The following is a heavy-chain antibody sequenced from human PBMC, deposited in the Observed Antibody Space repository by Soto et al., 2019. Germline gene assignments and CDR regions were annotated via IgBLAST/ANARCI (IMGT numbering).Heavy chain of an antibody. Sequence: QVQLVQSGAEVKKPGSSVKVSCKASGGTFSSYAISWVRQAPGQGLEWMGGIIPIFGTADYAQKFQGRVTITAGESTSTAYMELSILRSEDTAVYYCAVTMTNYYYYGMDVWGQGTTVTVSS. J-gene: IGHJ6*02. D-gene: IGHD3-22*01. CDR2: IIPIFGTA. CDR3: AVTMTNYYYYGMDV. CDR1: GGTFSSYA. V-gene: IGHV1-69*12.